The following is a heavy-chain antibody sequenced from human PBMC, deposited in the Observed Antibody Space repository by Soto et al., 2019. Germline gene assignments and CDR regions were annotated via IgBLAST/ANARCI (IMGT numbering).Heavy chain of an antibody. V-gene: IGHV4-59*08. CDR1: GGSISSYY. J-gene: IGHJ4*02. CDR3: ARHSRSGLRFLEWLFDY. CDR2: IYYSGST. D-gene: IGHD3-3*01. Sequence: ETLSLTCTVSGGSISSYYWSWIRQPPGKGLEWIGYIYYSGSTNYNPSLKSRVTISVDTSKNQFSLKLSSVTAADTAVYYCARHSRSGLRFLEWLFDYWGQGTLVTVSS.